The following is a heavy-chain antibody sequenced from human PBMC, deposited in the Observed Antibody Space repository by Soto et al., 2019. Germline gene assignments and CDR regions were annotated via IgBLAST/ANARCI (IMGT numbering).Heavy chain of an antibody. CDR3: ARVNRYAGRSEYFQQ. CDR2: ITPLSGTA. Sequence: QVQLVQSGTEVKKPGSSVKVSCKASGGTFSSYGISWVRQAPGQGLEWMGGITPLSGTAYYVQKFQDRVTMTADESTSTVYMELSSLRSADTAVYYCARVNRYAGRSEYFQQWGQGTLVIVS. V-gene: IGHV1-69*01. CDR1: GGTFSSYG. D-gene: IGHD2-15*01. J-gene: IGHJ1*01.